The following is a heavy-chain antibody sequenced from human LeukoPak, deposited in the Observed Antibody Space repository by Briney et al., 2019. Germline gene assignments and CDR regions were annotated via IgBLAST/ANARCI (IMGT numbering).Heavy chain of an antibody. CDR2: TYYSGAT. D-gene: IGHD6-13*01. CDR1: GGSISTYY. J-gene: IGHJ4*02. Sequence: SETLSLTCTVSGGSISTYYWNWIRQPPGKGLEWIGYTYYSGATNYNPSLKSRVTISVDTSKNQFSLKLSSVTAADTAVYYCARGVYIAAAQYGFWGQGTLVTVSS. CDR3: ARGVYIAAAQYGF. V-gene: IGHV4-59*01.